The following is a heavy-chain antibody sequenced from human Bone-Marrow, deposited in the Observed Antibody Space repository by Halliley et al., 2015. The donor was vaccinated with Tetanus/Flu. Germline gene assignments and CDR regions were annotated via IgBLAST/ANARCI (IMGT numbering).Heavy chain of an antibody. CDR2: KKEDGSDK. V-gene: IGHV3-7*03. J-gene: IGHJ6*02. Sequence: NKKEDGSDKYYGGSGKGRFTISRDNAKNSLFLQMNSLRAEDTAVYYCARAGYCSGGNCFYGMDVWGQGTTVTVSS. CDR3: ARAGYCSGGNCFYGMDV. D-gene: IGHD2-15*01.